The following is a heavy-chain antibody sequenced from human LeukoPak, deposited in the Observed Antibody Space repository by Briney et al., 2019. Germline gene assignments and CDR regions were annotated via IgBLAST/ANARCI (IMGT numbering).Heavy chain of an antibody. CDR2: IYYSGST. V-gene: IGHV4-59*01. CDR3: ARVGSSSWYFDY. CDR1: GGSISTYY. J-gene: IGHJ4*02. Sequence: SETLSLTCSVSGGSISTYYWTWIRQPPGKGLEWIGYIYYSGSTNYNPSLKSRVTISVDTSKNQFSLKLSSVTAADTAVYYCARVGSSSWYFDYWGQGTLVTVSS. D-gene: IGHD6-13*01.